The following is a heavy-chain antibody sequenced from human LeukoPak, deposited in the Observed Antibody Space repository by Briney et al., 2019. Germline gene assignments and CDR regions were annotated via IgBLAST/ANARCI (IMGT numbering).Heavy chain of an antibody. CDR2: IYYSGST. CDR1: GGSISSYY. V-gene: IGHV4-59*01. CDR3: ARCPGAENFDY. Sequence: PSETLSLTCTVSGGSISSYYWSWIRQPPGKGLEWIGYIYYSGSTNYNPSLKSRVTISVVTSKNQFSLKLSSVTAADTAVYYCARCPGAENFDYWGQGTLVTVSS. J-gene: IGHJ4*02. D-gene: IGHD3-10*01.